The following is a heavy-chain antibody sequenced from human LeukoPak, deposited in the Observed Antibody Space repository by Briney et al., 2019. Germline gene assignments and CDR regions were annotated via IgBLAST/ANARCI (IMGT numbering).Heavy chain of an antibody. CDR3: AAGYSYGFGYFDY. Sequence: SETLSLTCVVYGGSFSNYYWSWIRQPPGKGLEWIGEINHSGSTNYNPSLKSRVTISVDTSKNQFSLKLSSVTAADTAVYYCAAGYSYGFGYFDYWGQGTLVTVSS. J-gene: IGHJ4*02. D-gene: IGHD5-18*01. CDR1: GGSFSNYY. CDR2: INHSGST. V-gene: IGHV4-34*01.